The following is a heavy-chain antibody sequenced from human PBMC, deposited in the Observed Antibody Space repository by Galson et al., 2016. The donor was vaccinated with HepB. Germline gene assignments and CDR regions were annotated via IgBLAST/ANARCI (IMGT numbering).Heavy chain of an antibody. J-gene: IGHJ4*02. V-gene: IGHV1-69*13. CDR3: ASHTRGQYDSGRYGFNF. D-gene: IGHD3-10*01. Sequence: SVKVSCKASGGTFSSFAINWVRQAPGQGLEWMGGIIPMFGTPNYAQRFRGRVTITADESTGTAYMELSSLRSQDTAVYYCASHTRGQYDSGRYGFNFWGQGTLVTVSS. CDR2: IIPMFGTP. CDR1: GGTFSSFA.